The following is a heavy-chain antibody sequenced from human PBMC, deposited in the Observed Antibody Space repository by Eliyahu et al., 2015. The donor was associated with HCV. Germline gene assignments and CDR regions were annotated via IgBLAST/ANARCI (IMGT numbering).Heavy chain of an antibody. D-gene: IGHD1-26*01. J-gene: IGHJ5*02. CDR2: ISGSGGST. V-gene: IGHV3-23*01. Sequence: EVQLLEXGGGLVQPGGSLRLXCAASGFXFISYAXGWVRXAPGEGVGWVSGISGSGGSTYYADSVKGRFTISRDNSKNTLYLQMNSLRAEDTAVYYCAKDPHSGSYLKWFDPWGQGTLVTVSS. CDR1: GFXFISYA. CDR3: AKDPHSGSYLKWFDP.